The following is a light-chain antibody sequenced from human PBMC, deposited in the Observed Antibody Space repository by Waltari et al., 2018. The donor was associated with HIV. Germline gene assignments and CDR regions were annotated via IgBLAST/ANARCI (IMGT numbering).Light chain of an antibody. Sequence: DIQMTQSPSSLSASIGDSVTITYRASQNISHYLNWYQQKPGKAPTALISTATTLQSGVPLRFRGSGSGTDFTLTITNLRPDDFATYFCQQSYSLPTFGPGTTVDIK. CDR1: QNISHY. V-gene: IGKV1-39*01. CDR3: QQSYSLPT. CDR2: TAT. J-gene: IGKJ3*01.